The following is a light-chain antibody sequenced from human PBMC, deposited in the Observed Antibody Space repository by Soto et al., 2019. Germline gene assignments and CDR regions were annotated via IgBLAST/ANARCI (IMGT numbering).Light chain of an antibody. Sequence: EIVLTQSPGTLSLSPGERATLSCKTSQSVTAGYFAWYQQKPGQAPRLLIYETSIRTTGTPDRFSGGGSGTDFTLTISRLEPEDFAVYYCQQYGNSPTFGPGTKVEIK. J-gene: IGKJ1*01. CDR2: ETS. CDR1: QSVTAGY. V-gene: IGKV3-20*01. CDR3: QQYGNSPT.